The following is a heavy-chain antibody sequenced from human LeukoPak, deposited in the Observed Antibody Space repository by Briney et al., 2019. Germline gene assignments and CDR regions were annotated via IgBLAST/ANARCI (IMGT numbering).Heavy chain of an antibody. CDR3: ARGRIVVASGAFDI. D-gene: IGHD3-22*01. Sequence: GSLRLSCAASGFTFSSYSMNWVRQAPGKGLEWVSSISSSSSYIYYADSVKGRFTISRDNAKNSLYLQMNSLRAEDTAVYYCARGRIVVASGAFDIWGQGTMVTVSS. CDR2: ISSSSSYI. CDR1: GFTFSSYS. V-gene: IGHV3-21*01. J-gene: IGHJ3*02.